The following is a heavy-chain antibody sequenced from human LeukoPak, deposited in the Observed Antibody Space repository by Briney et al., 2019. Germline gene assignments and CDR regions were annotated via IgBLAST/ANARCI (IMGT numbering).Heavy chain of an antibody. J-gene: IGHJ4*02. V-gene: IGHV1-2*02. D-gene: IGHD2-2*01. Sequence: ASVKVSCTASGYTFTGYYMHWVRQVPGQGFEWMVWINPNSCDTNYAQKFQGRVTMTRDTSISTAHMELSRLRSDDTAVYYCAKANPLYCSSTTCLFDYWGQGTLVTVSS. CDR1: GYTFTGYY. CDR2: INPNSCDT. CDR3: AKANPLYCSSTTCLFDY.